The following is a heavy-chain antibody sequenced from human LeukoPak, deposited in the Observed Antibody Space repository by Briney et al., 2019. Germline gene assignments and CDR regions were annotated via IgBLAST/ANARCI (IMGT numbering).Heavy chain of an antibody. D-gene: IGHD1-26*01. V-gene: IGHV1-2*02. CDR3: ARAPGEWELLLDY. CDR2: INPNSGGT. J-gene: IGHJ4*02. CDR1: GYTFTGYY. Sequence: VKXSCKASGYTFTGYYMHWVRQAPGQGLEWMGWINPNSGGTNYAQKFQGRVTMTRDTSISTAYMELSRLRSDDTAVYYCARAPGEWELLLDYWGQGTLVTVSS.